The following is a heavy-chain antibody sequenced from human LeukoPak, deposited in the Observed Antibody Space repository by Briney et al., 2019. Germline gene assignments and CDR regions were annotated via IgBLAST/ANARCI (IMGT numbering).Heavy chain of an antibody. CDR3: ARVKEGSITIFGVVTNPNWFDP. J-gene: IGHJ5*02. D-gene: IGHD3-3*01. CDR1: GGTFFNYG. V-gene: IGHV1-69*01. CDR2: VIPVLGKA. Sequence: ASVKVSCKASGGTFFNYGVTWVRQAPGQGLAWMGGVIPVLGKAHYAQSLQGRVTITADESTSTAYVELNSLRSEDTAVYYCARVKEGSITIFGVVTNPNWFDPWGQGTLVTVSS.